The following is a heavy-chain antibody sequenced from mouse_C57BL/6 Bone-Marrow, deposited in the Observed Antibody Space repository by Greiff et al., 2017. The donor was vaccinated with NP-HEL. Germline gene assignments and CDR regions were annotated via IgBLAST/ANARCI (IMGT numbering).Heavy chain of an antibody. V-gene: IGHV1-82*01. Sequence: VQLKESGPELVKPGASVKISCKASGYAFSSSWMNWVKQRPGKGLEWIGRIYPGDGDTNYNGKFKGKATLTADKSSSTAYMQLSSLTSEDSAVYFCAPLLLRYWGQGTTLTVSS. D-gene: IGHD1-1*01. J-gene: IGHJ2*01. CDR3: APLLLRY. CDR2: IYPGDGDT. CDR1: GYAFSSSW.